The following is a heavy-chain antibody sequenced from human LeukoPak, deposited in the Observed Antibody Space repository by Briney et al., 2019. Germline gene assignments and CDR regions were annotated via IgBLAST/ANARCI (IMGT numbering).Heavy chain of an antibody. D-gene: IGHD6-19*01. CDR3: AREGGSGWHQYFEY. CDR1: GFSFSNYE. CDR2: IGSSGSST. J-gene: IGHJ4*02. V-gene: IGHV3-48*03. Sequence: SGGSLRLSCAASGFSFSNYEMNWVRQAPGKGLEWVAYIGSSGSSTQYADSVKGRFTISRDNAKNSLFLQMNSLRAEDTAVYYCAREGGSGWHQYFEYWGQGALVTVSS.